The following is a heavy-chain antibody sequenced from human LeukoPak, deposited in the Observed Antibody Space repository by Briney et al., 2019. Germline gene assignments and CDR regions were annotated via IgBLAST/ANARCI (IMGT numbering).Heavy chain of an antibody. D-gene: IGHD3-22*01. CDR2: ISSSSSYI. CDR1: GFTFSSYS. V-gene: IGHV3-21*01. CDR3: ARDHYDSSGTLRYFQH. Sequence: GGSLRLSCAASGFTFSSYSMNWVRQAPGKGLEWVSSISSSSSYIYYADSVKGRFTISRDNAKNSLYLQTNSLRAEDTAVYYCARDHYDSSGTLRYFQHWGQGTLVTVSS. J-gene: IGHJ1*01.